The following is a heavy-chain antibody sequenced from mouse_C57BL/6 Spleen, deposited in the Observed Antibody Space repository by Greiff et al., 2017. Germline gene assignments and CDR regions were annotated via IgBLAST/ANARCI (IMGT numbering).Heavy chain of an antibody. CDR2: ISDGGSYT. CDR3: ARDGATMITPYAMDY. D-gene: IGHD2-4*01. CDR1: GFTFSSYA. Sequence: EVQVVESGGGLVKPGGSLKLSCAASGFTFSSYAMSWVRQTPEKRLEWVATISDGGSYTYYPDNVKGRFTRSRDNAKNNLYLQMSHLKSEDTAMYYCARDGATMITPYAMDYWGQGTSVTVAS. V-gene: IGHV5-4*01. J-gene: IGHJ4*01.